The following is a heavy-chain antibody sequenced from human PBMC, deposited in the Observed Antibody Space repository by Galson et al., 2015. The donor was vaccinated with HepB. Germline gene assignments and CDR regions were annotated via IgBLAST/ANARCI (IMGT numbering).Heavy chain of an antibody. J-gene: IGHJ5*02. V-gene: IGHV1-69*13. CDR3: ARDGLLPSPGYCSGGSCYFSYNWFDP. Sequence: SVKVSCKASGGTFSSYAISWVRQAPGQGLEWMGGIIPIFGTANYAQKFQGRVTITADESTSTAYMELSSLRSEDTAVYYCARDGLLPSPGYCSGGSCYFSYNWFDPWGQGTLVTVSS. CDR1: GGTFSSYA. CDR2: IIPIFGTA. D-gene: IGHD2-15*01.